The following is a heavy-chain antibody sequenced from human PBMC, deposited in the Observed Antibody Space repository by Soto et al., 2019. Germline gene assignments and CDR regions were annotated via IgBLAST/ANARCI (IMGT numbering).Heavy chain of an antibody. V-gene: IGHV3-23*01. J-gene: IGHJ4*02. CDR3: AKAPYSASQFDY. CDR1: GFTFSSYA. Sequence: EVQLLESGGGLVQPGGSLRLSCAASGFTFSSYAMSWVRQAPGKGLEWVSAISGSGGSTYYADSVKGRFTISRDNPKNTLYLQMNSLRAEDTAVYYCAKAPYSASQFDYWGQGTLVTVSS. CDR2: ISGSGGST. D-gene: IGHD2-2*01.